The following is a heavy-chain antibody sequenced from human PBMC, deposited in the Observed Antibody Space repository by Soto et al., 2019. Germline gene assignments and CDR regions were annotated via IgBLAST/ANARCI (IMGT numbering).Heavy chain of an antibody. V-gene: IGHV1-46*01. Sequence: GASVKVSCKAFGYTFTRYYIHWVRQAPGQGLEWMGVINPSGGSTTYAQKFQGRVTMTGDTSTSTVYMDLSSLGSEDTAVYYCARDISREFDQWGQGTLVTVSS. CDR1: GYTFTRYY. CDR3: ARDISREFDQ. J-gene: IGHJ4*02. CDR2: INPSGGST. D-gene: IGHD3-3*02.